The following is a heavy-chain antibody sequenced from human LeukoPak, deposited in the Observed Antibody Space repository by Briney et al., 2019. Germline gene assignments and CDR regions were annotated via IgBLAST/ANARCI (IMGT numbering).Heavy chain of an antibody. D-gene: IGHD5-18*01. Sequence: ALVKVSCKASGYTFTSYYMHWVRQAPGQGLEWMGIINPSGGSTSYAQKFQGRVTMTRDTSTSTVYMELSSLRSEDTAVYYCARDPRDRTAMALFDYWGQGTLVTVSS. CDR1: GYTFTSYY. V-gene: IGHV1-46*01. CDR3: ARDPRDRTAMALFDY. CDR2: INPSGGST. J-gene: IGHJ4*02.